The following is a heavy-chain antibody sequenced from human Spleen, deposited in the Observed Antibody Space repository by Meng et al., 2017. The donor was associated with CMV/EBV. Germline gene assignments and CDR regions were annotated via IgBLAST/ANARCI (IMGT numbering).Heavy chain of an antibody. V-gene: IGHV3-23*03. D-gene: IGHD6-19*01. CDR3: AKDSSGWPDYFDY. CDR2: IYSGGSST. J-gene: IGHJ4*02. Sequence: AAAGLPFSSSAMSWVRQAPGKGLEWVSVIYSGGSSTSYADSVKGRFTISRDNSKNTLYLQMNSLRAEDTAVYYCAKDSSGWPDYFDYWGQGTLVTVSS. CDR1: GLPFSSSA.